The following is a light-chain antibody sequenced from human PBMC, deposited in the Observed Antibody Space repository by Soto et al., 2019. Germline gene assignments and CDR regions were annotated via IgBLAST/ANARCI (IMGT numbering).Light chain of an antibody. CDR3: QQYNSYSPRT. J-gene: IGKJ1*01. V-gene: IGKV1-5*01. CDR1: RSLTTW. CDR2: DAS. Sequence: DLQLTQSPSTLSASVGDRVTSXXRASRSLTTWLAWYQQKPGKAPNLXXYDASTLKSPVPSRFSGSGSGTEFTLTISNLQPDDFATYYCQQYNSYSPRTFGQGTKVDIK.